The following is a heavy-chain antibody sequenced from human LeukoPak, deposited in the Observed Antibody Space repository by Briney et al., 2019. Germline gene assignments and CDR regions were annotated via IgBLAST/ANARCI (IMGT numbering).Heavy chain of an antibody. CDR1: GFTFSSYA. Sequence: GRSLRLSCAASGFTFSSYAMHWVRQAPGKGLEWVAVISYDGSNKYSADSVKGRFTISRDNSKNTLYLQMNSLRAEDTAVYYCARDRWFGDDHSYYYYYGMDVWGQGTTVTVSS. CDR3: ARDRWFGDDHSYYYYYGMDV. J-gene: IGHJ6*02. D-gene: IGHD3-10*01. V-gene: IGHV3-30-3*01. CDR2: ISYDGSNK.